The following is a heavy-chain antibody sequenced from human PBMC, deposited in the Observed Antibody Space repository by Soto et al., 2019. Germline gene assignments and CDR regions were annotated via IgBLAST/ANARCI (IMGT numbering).Heavy chain of an antibody. J-gene: IGHJ4*02. V-gene: IGHV3-73*02. CDR3: TSPSCSSTSCYAFDF. Sequence: EVQLVESGGGLVQPGGSLTLSCAASGFTFSGSAMHWVRQASGKGLEWVGRIRSKANNYATTYAASVTGRFTISRDDSKKTAYLQMNSLKTEDTAVYFCTSPSCSSTSCYAFDFWGQGSLVDVSS. CDR1: GFTFSGSA. D-gene: IGHD2-2*01. CDR2: IRSKANNYAT.